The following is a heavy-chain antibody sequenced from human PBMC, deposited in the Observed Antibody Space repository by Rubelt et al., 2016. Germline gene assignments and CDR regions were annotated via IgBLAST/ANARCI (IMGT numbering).Heavy chain of an antibody. J-gene: IGHJ6*02. CDR1: SYA. D-gene: IGHD6-13*01. CDR3: ARGLGSSWYDGMDV. Sequence: SYAMHWVRQAPGKGLEWVAVISYDGSNKYYADSAKGRFTISRDNAKNSLYLQMNSLRDEDTAVYYCARGLGSSWYDGMDVWGQGTTVTVSS. V-gene: IGHV3-30*04. CDR2: ISYDGSNK.